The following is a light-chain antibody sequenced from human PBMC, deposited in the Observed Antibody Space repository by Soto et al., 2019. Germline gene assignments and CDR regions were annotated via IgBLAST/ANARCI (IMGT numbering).Light chain of an antibody. V-gene: IGKV4-1*01. J-gene: IGKJ1*01. CDR3: QQFFHAPT. Sequence: VLTQSPDALSGSLGWSATIHCRSNQSVLFVSNNKNFLAWYQQKPGQPPKLFLNWASTRESGVPDRFIGGGSGTEFTLTISSLHAEDVAVYYCQQFFHAPTFGQGTKVDIK. CDR2: WAS. CDR1: QSVLFVSNNKNF.